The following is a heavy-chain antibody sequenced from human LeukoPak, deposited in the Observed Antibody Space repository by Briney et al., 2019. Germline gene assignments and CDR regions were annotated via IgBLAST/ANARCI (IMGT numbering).Heavy chain of an antibody. CDR2: IYSDDSDT. V-gene: IGHV5-51*01. D-gene: IGHD6-13*01. CDR3: AIGRGGQQLGDY. Sequence: GASLKISCKHSEYSFPNYCIGWVRQLPGKGLEWMGIIYSDDSDTRYSPSFQGQVTISADKSISTAYVQWSSLKASDTAMYYCAIGRGGQQLGDYWGQGTLVTVSS. CDR1: EYSFPNYC. J-gene: IGHJ4*02.